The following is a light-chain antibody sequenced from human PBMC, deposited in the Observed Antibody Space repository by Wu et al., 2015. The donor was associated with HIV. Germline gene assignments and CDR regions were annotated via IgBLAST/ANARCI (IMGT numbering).Light chain of an antibody. CDR3: KLYGSSPYT. CDR1: QSVRNNY. CDR2: ATS. V-gene: IGKV3-20*01. Sequence: EIVLTQSPGTLSLSPGERATLSCWASQSVRNNYFAWYQQKPGQAPRLLIYATSNRATGIPDRFSASGSGADFTLTISRLEPEDFAVYYCKLYGSSPYTFGQGTKLEIK. J-gene: IGKJ2*01.